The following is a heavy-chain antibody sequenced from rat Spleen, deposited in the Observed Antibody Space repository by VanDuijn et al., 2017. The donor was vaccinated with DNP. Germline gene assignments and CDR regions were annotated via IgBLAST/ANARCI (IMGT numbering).Heavy chain of an antibody. CDR2: ISYDRSDT. D-gene: IGHD1-7*01. CDR1: GITFSDHN. Sequence: EVQLVESGGGLVQPGRSLKLSCVVSGITFSDHNMAWVRQAPKKGLEWVGTISYDRSDTYYRDSVKGRFTISRDNAKNTLYLQMDSLRSEDTATYYCTRSDSYGFPYWGQGASVTVSS. CDR3: TRSDSYGFPY. V-gene: IGHV5-7*01. J-gene: IGHJ4*01.